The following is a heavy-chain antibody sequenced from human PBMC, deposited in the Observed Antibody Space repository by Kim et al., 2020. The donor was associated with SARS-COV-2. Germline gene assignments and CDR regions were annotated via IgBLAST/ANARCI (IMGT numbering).Heavy chain of an antibody. J-gene: IGHJ4*02. Sequence: GGSLRLSCAASGFTFSSYAMHWVRQAPGKGLEWVAVISYDGSNKYYADSVKGRFTISRDNSKNTLYLQMNSLRAEDTAVYYCARDGGIAAAGATYFDYWGQGTLGTVSS. V-gene: IGHV3-30-3*01. CDR1: GFTFSSYA. D-gene: IGHD6-13*01. CDR2: ISYDGSNK. CDR3: ARDGGIAAAGATYFDY.